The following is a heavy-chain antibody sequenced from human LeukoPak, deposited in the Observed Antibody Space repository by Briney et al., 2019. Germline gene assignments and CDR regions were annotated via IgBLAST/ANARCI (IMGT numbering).Heavy chain of an antibody. CDR2: IYSDGSST. CDR3: ARGSSGWADY. D-gene: IGHD6-19*01. J-gene: IGHJ4*02. V-gene: IGHV3-74*01. CDR1: GFTLSSYW. Sequence: PGGSLRLSCAASGFTLSSYWMHWVRQAPGKGLVWVSRIYSDGSSTSNADSVKGRFTISRDNAKNTLYLQMNSLRAEDTAVYYCARGSSGWADYWGQGTLVTVSS.